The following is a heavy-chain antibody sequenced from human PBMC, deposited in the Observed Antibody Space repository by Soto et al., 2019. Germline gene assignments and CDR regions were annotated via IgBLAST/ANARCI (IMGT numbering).Heavy chain of an antibody. J-gene: IGHJ6*02. Sequence: QVQLVESGGGVVQPGGSLRLSCAASGFTFSSYGMHWVRQAPGKGLEWVAVIWYDGSNKYYADSVKGPFTISRDNSKNKLNLQVNSLKAYATAVYYCASDPPTIVVVPDAIGDYGMDVWGQGTTVTVSS. CDR2: IWYDGSNK. D-gene: IGHD2-2*01. V-gene: IGHV3-33*01. CDR1: GFTFSSYG. CDR3: ASDPPTIVVVPDAIGDYGMDV.